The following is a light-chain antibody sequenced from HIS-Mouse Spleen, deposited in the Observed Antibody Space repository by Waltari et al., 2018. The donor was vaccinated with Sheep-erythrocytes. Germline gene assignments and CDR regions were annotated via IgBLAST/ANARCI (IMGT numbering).Light chain of an antibody. J-gene: IGLJ1*01. CDR1: SSDVGGYNY. CDR3: CSYAGSYNHV. V-gene: IGLV2-11*01. CDR2: DVS. Sequence: QSALTQPRSVSGSPGQSVTISCTGTSSDVGGYNYVSWYQQHPGKAPKLMIYDVSTRPSGIPDRFSGSKSGKPASLTISGLQAEDEADYYCCSYAGSYNHVFATGTKVTVL.